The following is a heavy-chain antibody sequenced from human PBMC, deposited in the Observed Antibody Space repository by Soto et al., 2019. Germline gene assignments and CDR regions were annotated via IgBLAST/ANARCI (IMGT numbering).Heavy chain of an antibody. D-gene: IGHD6-13*01. V-gene: IGHV1-3*01. CDR2: INAGSGNT. CDR1: GYTFTHYA. Sequence: QVQLVQSGAEVKKPGASVKVSCTASGYTFTHYAIHWVRHAPGQRLEWMGFINAGSGNTKYSQTFQGRLTFTKDTSASTAYMHLSSLRSEDTAIYYCARGLAAEGAGGQGTLVTVSS. J-gene: IGHJ4*02. CDR3: ARGLAAEGA.